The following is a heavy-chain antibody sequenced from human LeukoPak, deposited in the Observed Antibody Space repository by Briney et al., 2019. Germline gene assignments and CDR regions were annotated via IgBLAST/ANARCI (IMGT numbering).Heavy chain of an antibody. D-gene: IGHD6-13*01. CDR2: INHSGSN. CDR3: ARGLRSSSWDYLDY. CDR1: GGSFSGYY. V-gene: IGHV4-34*01. J-gene: IGHJ4*02. Sequence: SETLSLTCAVYGGSFSGYYWSWVRQPPGRGVEWSGEINHSGSNKHNPSLKIRVTISVDTSKNQFFLKLSSVTAADTAVYYCARGLRSSSWDYLDYWGQGTLVTVSS.